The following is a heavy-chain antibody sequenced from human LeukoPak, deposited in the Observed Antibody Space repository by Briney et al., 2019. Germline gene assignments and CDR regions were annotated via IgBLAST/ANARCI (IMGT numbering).Heavy chain of an antibody. CDR1: EFTFSTAW. Sequence: QTGGSLRLSCAPSEFTFSTAWMTWVRQAPGKGLEWLGNINQGGSVTNYVDSVKGRFSISRDNAKNTMYLQMSSLRVEDTAVYYCARDHHSGALDYWGQGTLVTVSS. CDR3: ARDHHSGALDY. CDR2: INQGGSVT. V-gene: IGHV3-7*01. D-gene: IGHD1-26*01. J-gene: IGHJ4*02.